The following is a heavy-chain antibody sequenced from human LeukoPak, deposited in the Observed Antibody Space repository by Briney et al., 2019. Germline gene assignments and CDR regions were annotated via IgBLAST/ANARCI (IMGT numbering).Heavy chain of an antibody. CDR1: GGSISSSNW. Sequence: SETLSLTCAVSGGSISSSNWWSWVRQPPGKGLEWIGEIYHSGSTNYNPSLKGRVTISVDKSKNQFSLKLSSVTAADTAVYYCARIDMGYGDYCYYGMDVWGQGTTVTVSS. D-gene: IGHD4-17*01. CDR2: IYHSGST. J-gene: IGHJ6*02. CDR3: ARIDMGYGDYCYYGMDV. V-gene: IGHV4-4*02.